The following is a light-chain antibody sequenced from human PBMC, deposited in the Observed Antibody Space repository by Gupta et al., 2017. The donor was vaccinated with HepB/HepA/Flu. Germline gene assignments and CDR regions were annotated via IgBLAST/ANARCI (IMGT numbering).Light chain of an antibody. J-gene: IGKJ3*01. Sequence: DIQMPQSPSPLSASVGDRVTITCRASQSISNYLNWCQQKPGKAPKLLIDAASSLQSGVPSRFSGSGSGTDFTLTISSLKPEDFATYYCQQNYSSPQTFGPGTKVDIK. CDR3: QQNYSSPQT. CDR2: AAS. V-gene: IGKV1-39*01. CDR1: QSISNY.